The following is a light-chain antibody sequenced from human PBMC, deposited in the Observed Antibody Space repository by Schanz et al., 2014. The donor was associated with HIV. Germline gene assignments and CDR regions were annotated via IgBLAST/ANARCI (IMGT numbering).Light chain of an antibody. J-gene: IGLJ2*01. V-gene: IGLV2-23*01. CDR2: EGN. CDR3: CSYAGSSSPVV. CDR1: SSDVGRYNL. Sequence: QSVLTQPASVSGSLGQSITISCAGTSSDVGRYNLVSWYQHHPGKAPRLMIYEGNKRPSGVSNRFSGSKSGNTASLTISGLQAEDEADYSCCSYAGSSSPVVFGGGTKLTVL.